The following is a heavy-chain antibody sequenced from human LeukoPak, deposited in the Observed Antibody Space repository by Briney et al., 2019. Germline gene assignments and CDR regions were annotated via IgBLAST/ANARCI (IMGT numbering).Heavy chain of an antibody. CDR3: ARDGYKSLDC. CDR2: ISYDGSII. V-gene: IGHV3-30-3*01. J-gene: IGHJ4*02. CDR1: GFTFSSYA. Sequence: GRSLRLSCAASGFTFSSYAIHWVRQAPGKGLEWVAVISYDGSIIYYADSVKGRFTISRDNSMNTLYLQMNSLRAEDTAVYYCARDGYKSLDCWGQGTLVTVSS. D-gene: IGHD5-24*01.